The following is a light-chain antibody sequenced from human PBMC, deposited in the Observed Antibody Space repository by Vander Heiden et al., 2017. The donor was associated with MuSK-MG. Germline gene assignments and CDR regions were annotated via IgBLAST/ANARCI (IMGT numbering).Light chain of an antibody. CDR2: GNS. J-gene: IGLJ2*01. CDR3: QSYDSSLSRGV. V-gene: IGLV1-40*01. Sequence: QSVLTQPPSVSVAPGQRVTIPCTGSSSNIGAGYDVHWYQQLPGTSPKLLIYGNSNRPSGVPDRFSGSKSGTSASLAITGLQAEDEADYYCQSYDSSLSRGVFGGGTKLTVL. CDR1: SSNIGAGYD.